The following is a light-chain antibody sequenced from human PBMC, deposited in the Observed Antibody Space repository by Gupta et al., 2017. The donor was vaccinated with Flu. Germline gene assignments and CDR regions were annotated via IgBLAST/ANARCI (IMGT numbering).Light chain of an antibody. CDR3: QSADSSSIYVV. Sequence: SYALTLPPSVPVSPGQTARITCSGDALPKQYAYWYQQKAGQAPVLVIYKDSERPSGIPERFSGSSSGTKVTLTISGVQAEDEADYYCQSADSSSIYVVFGGGTKLTVL. CDR1: ALPKQY. J-gene: IGLJ2*01. V-gene: IGLV3-25*02. CDR2: KDS.